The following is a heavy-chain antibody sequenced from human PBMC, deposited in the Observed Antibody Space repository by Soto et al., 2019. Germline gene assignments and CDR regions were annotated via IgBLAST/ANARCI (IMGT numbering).Heavy chain of an antibody. CDR1: GGSFSGYY. CDR2: INHSGST. V-gene: IGHV4-34*01. Sequence: PSETLSLTCAVYGGSFSGYYWSWIRQPPGKGLEWIGEINHSGSTNYNPSLKSRVTISVDTSKNQFSLKLSSVTAADTAVYYCARVGGGWYERLKGEDYWGPGTLLTVSS. D-gene: IGHD6-19*01. CDR3: ARVGGGWYERLKGEDY. J-gene: IGHJ4*02.